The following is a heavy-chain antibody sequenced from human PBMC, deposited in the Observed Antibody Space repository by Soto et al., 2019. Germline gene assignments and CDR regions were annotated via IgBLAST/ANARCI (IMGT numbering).Heavy chain of an antibody. CDR2: ISGSGGST. CDR1: GFTFSSYA. D-gene: IGHD3-22*01. Sequence: GGSLRLSCAASGFTFSSYAMSWVRQAPGKGLEWVSAISGSGGSTYYADSVKGRFTISRDNSKNTLYLQMNSLRAEDTAVYYCAKDGAYDSRPTRFNWFDPWGQGTLVTVSS. V-gene: IGHV3-23*01. J-gene: IGHJ5*02. CDR3: AKDGAYDSRPTRFNWFDP.